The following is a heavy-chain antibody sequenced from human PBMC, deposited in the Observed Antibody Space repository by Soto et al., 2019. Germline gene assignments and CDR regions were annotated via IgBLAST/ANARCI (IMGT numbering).Heavy chain of an antibody. CDR3: ARDRGYGGKSNDAFDI. V-gene: IGHV3-30-3*01. J-gene: IGHJ3*02. Sequence: GGSLRLSCAAPRFTFSSYAMHWVRQAPGKGLEWVAVISYDGSNKYYADSVKGRFTISRDNSKNTLYLQMNSLRAEDTAVYYCARDRGYGGKSNDAFDIWGQGTMVTVSS. D-gene: IGHD4-17*01. CDR1: RFTFSSYA. CDR2: ISYDGSNK.